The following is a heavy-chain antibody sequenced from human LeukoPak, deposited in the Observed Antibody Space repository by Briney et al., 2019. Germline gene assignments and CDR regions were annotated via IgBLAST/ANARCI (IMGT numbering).Heavy chain of an antibody. V-gene: IGHV4-31*03. CDR1: GGSISSGGYY. J-gene: IGHJ5*02. Sequence: PSETLSLTCTVSGGSISSGGYYWSWIRQHPGKGLEWIGYIYYSGSTYYNPSLKSRVTISVDTSKNQFSLKLSSVTAADTAVYYCATYYGSGSYSVSDWFDPWGQGTLVTVSS. CDR3: ATYYGSGSYSVSDWFDP. CDR2: IYYSGST. D-gene: IGHD3-10*01.